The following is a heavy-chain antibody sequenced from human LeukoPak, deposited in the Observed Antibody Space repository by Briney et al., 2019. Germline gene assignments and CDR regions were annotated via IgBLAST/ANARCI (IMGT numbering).Heavy chain of an antibody. CDR3: AREFPMAFDI. Sequence: ASVKVSCKASGYTFTSYYMHWVRQAPGQGLEWMGIINPSGGSTNYAQKFQGRVTITTDESTSTAYMELSSLRSEDTAVYYCAREFPMAFDIWGQGTMVTVSS. CDR2: INPSGGST. CDR1: GYTFTSYY. V-gene: IGHV1-46*01. D-gene: IGHD2-2*01. J-gene: IGHJ3*02.